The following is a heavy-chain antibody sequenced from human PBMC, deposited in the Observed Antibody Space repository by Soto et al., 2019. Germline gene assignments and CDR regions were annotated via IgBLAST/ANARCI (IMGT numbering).Heavy chain of an antibody. CDR2: IYWDDDK. Sequence: QITLKESGPTLVKPTQTLTLTCTFSGFSLSTSGVGVGWIRQPPRKALEWLALIYWDDDKRYSPSLKSRLTITKDTSNNQVVITMTNMDPVDTSTYYCAHRRSYCSGGSCYSGFDYWGQGTLVTVSS. V-gene: IGHV2-5*02. CDR1: GFSLSTSGVG. CDR3: AHRRSYCSGGSCYSGFDY. J-gene: IGHJ4*02. D-gene: IGHD2-15*01.